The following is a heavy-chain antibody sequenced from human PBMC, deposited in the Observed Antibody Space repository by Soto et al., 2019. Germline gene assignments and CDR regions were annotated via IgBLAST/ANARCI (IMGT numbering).Heavy chain of an antibody. CDR1: GYSFTSYW. CDR3: ARLGPPSGYYSVGANWFDP. J-gene: IGHJ5*02. D-gene: IGHD3-22*01. V-gene: IGHV5-10-1*01. Sequence: GESLKISCXGSGYSFTSYWISWVRQMPGKGLEWMGRIDPSDSYTNYSPSFQGHVTISADKSISTAYLQWSSLKASDTAMYYCARLGPPSGYYSVGANWFDPWGQGTLVTVSS. CDR2: IDPSDSYT.